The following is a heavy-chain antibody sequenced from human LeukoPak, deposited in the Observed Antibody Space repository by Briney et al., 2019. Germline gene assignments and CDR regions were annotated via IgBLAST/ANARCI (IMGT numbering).Heavy chain of an antibody. CDR1: GFTVSNNY. D-gene: IGHD7-27*01. J-gene: IGHJ4*02. Sequence: GGSLRLSCAASGFTVSNNYMTWVRQAPGKGPEWVSVIYSGGSTYYADSVKGRFTISRDNSKNTLYLQMNSQRAEDTAVYYCARRLPTAWGADYWGQGTLVTVSS. CDR2: IYSGGST. CDR3: ARRLPTAWGADY. V-gene: IGHV3-53*01.